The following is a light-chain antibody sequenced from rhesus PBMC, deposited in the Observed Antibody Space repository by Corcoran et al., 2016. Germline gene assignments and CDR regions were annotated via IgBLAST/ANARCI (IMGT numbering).Light chain of an antibody. CDR2: KVN. CDR1: NGDIGRYDY. Sequence: QSAPIQSPSVSGSLGQSVTISCIGTNGDIGRYDYVSWYRRQAGSTTKLMMYKVNIRPSGVGDRFSGSKSGNTASLTISGLQAEDDGDYFCGSYGAGDIYVFGSGTRLTVL. V-gene: IGLV2-11*01. CDR3: GSYGAGDIYV. J-gene: IGLJ1*01.